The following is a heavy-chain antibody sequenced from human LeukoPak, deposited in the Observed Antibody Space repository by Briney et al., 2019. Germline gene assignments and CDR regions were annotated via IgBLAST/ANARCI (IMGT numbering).Heavy chain of an antibody. Sequence: SETLSLTCTVSGGSISSYYWSWIRQPPGKGLEWIGYIYYSGGTNYNPSLKSRVTISVDTSKNQFSLKLSSVTAADTAVYYCARLYYRVKLFDYWGRGTLVTVSS. CDR3: ARLYYRVKLFDY. CDR1: GGSISSYY. CDR2: IYYSGGT. D-gene: IGHD1-14*01. V-gene: IGHV4-59*01. J-gene: IGHJ4*02.